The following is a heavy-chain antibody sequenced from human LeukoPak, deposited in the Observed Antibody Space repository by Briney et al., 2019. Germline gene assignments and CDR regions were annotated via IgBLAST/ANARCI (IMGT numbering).Heavy chain of an antibody. Sequence: GGSLRLSCAASGFTVSSSYISWVRQAPGKGLEWVSAIYSGGTTYYADSVRGRFTISGDNSKNTLYLLMNSLRAEDTAMYHCARQTGESTNFDNWGQGTLVTVSS. J-gene: IGHJ4*02. D-gene: IGHD2-2*01. CDR1: GFTVSSSY. CDR3: ARQTGESTNFDN. CDR2: IYSGGTT. V-gene: IGHV3-53*01.